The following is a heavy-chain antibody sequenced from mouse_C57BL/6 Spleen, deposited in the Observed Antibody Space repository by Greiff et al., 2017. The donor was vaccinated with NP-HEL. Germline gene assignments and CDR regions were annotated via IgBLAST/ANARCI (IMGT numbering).Heavy chain of an antibody. J-gene: IGHJ4*01. CDR3: ARVYYYGSRRGARAMDY. CDR1: GYTFTSYW. CDR2: IDPSDSYT. Sequence: QVQLQQPGAELVMPGASVKLSCKASGYTFTSYWMHWVKQRPGQGLEWIGEIDPSDSYTNYNQKFKGKSTLTVDKSSSTAYMQLSSLTSEDSAVYYCARVYYYGSRRGARAMDYWGQGTSVTVSS. D-gene: IGHD1-1*01. V-gene: IGHV1-69*01.